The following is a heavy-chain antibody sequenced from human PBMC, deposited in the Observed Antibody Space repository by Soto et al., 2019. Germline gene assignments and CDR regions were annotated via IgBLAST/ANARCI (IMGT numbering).Heavy chain of an antibody. D-gene: IGHD2-21*02. CDR3: IQSRCGGDCLQSYASYYYYGMDV. CDR2: IYWDDDK. J-gene: IGHJ6*02. CDR1: AFSLRTGGVG. Sequence: SAPTLVNPTQTLTLTCTFSAFSLRTGGVGVGWIRQPPGKALEWLALIYWDDDKRYSPSLRSRLTIAKDTSKNQVVLTMTNMDPVDTATYYCIQSRCGGDCLQSYASYYYYGMDVWGQGTTVTVSS. V-gene: IGHV2-5*02.